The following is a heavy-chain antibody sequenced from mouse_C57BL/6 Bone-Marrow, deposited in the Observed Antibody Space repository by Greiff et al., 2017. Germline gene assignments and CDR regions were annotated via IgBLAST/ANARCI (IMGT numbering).Heavy chain of an antibody. Sequence: EVQVVESGEGLVKPGGSLKLSCAASGFTFSSYAMSWVRQTPEKRLEWVAYISSGGDYIYYADTVKGRFTISRDNARNTLYLQMSSLKSEDTAMYYCTRDTTVVYWYFDVWGTGTTVTVSS. D-gene: IGHD1-1*01. V-gene: IGHV5-9-1*02. CDR1: GFTFSSYA. CDR2: ISSGGDYI. J-gene: IGHJ1*03. CDR3: TRDTTVVYWYFDV.